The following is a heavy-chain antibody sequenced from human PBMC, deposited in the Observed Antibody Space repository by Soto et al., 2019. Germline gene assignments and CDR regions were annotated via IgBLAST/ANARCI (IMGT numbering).Heavy chain of an antibody. D-gene: IGHD3-9*01. CDR2: IYPGDSDT. Sequence: GESLTISCKGSGYRFTTWWIGWVRQMPGKGLEWMRIIYPGDSDTRYSPSFQGQVTISVDTSISTAYLQWSSLKASDTGMYYCARSNFDWLLSQGGLFDYWGQGTLVTSPQ. V-gene: IGHV5-51*01. J-gene: IGHJ4*02. CDR3: ARSNFDWLLSQGGLFDY. CDR1: GYRFTTWW.